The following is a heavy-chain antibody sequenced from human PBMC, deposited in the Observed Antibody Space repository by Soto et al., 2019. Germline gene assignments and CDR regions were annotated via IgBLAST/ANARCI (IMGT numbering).Heavy chain of an antibody. CDR2: INHRGSA. Sequence: PSETLSLTCAVSGASVSSTYWWSWVRQPPGKGPEWIGEINHRGSANYNPSLKSRVTISVDISKSQFSLRLTSVTAADTAVYYCARGESATRNWFDPWGQGTLVTVSS. V-gene: IGHV4-4*02. J-gene: IGHJ5*02. CDR3: ARGESATRNWFDP. CDR1: GASVSSTYW.